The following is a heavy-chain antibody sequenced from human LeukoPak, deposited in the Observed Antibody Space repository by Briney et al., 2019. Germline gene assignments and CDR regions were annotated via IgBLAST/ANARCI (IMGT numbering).Heavy chain of an antibody. CDR2: ISGSGGST. Sequence: GGSLRLSCAASGFTFSSYAMSCVRQAPGEGLEWVSAISGSGGSTYYADSVKGRFTISRDNSKNTLYLQMNSLRAEDTAVYSCAKSLVLLWFGEFDYWGQGPLVTVSS. J-gene: IGHJ4*02. D-gene: IGHD3-10*01. CDR1: GFTFSSYA. V-gene: IGHV3-23*01. CDR3: AKSLVLLWFGEFDY.